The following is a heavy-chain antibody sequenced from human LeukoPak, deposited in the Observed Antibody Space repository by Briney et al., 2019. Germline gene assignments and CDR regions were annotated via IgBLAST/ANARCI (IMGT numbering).Heavy chain of an antibody. CDR2: VYHSGST. Sequence: PSETLSLTCAVSAGSISSSNWWSWVRQPPGKGLEWIGEVYHSGSTNYNPSLKSRVTISVDKSDNQFSLKLSSVTAADTAVYYCARWTRIDWYFDLWGRGTLVTVSS. CDR3: ARWTRIDWYFDL. J-gene: IGHJ2*01. D-gene: IGHD2/OR15-2a*01. V-gene: IGHV4-4*02. CDR1: AGSISSSNW.